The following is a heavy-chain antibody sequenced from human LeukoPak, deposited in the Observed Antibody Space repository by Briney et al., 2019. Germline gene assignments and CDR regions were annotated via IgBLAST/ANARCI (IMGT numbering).Heavy chain of an antibody. CDR2: IYPSGST. CDR1: GGSLSSYY. CDR3: ARHPAGPDTVRDCSSYNGDAFDI. V-gene: IGHV4-4*07. Sequence: PSETLSLTCTVSGGSLSSYYWSWIRQPAGKGLEWIGGIYPSGSTNYNPSLKRRVTMSVDTSKNQFSLKLSSVTAADTAVYYCARHPAGPDTVRDCSSYNGDAFDIWGQGTLVTVSS. J-gene: IGHJ3*02. D-gene: IGHD2-2*01.